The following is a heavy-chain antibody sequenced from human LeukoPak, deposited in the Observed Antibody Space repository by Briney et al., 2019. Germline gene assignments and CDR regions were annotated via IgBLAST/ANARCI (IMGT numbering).Heavy chain of an antibody. CDR2: ISSNGGST. J-gene: IGHJ4*02. CDR3: VKGQYYHGSGSYYGDY. Sequence: PGGSLRLSCSASGFTLSSYAMHWVCQARGKGLEYVSAISSNGGSTYYADSVKGRFTISRDNSKNTLYLQMSSLRAEDTAVYYCVKGQYYHGSGSYYGDYWGQGTLVTVSS. V-gene: IGHV3-64D*06. D-gene: IGHD3-10*01. CDR1: GFTLSSYA.